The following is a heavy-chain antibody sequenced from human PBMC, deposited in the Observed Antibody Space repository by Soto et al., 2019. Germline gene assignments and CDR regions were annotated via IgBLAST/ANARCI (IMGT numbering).Heavy chain of an antibody. J-gene: IGHJ4*02. V-gene: IGHV3-23*01. CDR1: GFTFSSYA. Sequence: EVQLLESGGGLVQPGGSLRLSCAASGFTFSSYAMSWVRQAPWKGLEWVSAISGSGGSRYYSDSVKSRFTISRDNSKNTLYLQMNRLKAEDTAVYYCARRSSGWYFDYWGQGTLVTVSS. CDR3: ARRSSGWYFDY. CDR2: ISGSGGSR. D-gene: IGHD6-19*01.